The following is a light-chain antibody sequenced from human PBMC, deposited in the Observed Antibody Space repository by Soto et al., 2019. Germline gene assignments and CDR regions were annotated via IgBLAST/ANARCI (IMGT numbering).Light chain of an antibody. V-gene: IGKV1-6*01. J-gene: IGKJ4*01. CDR3: LQDHGFPLT. CDR2: AAA. CDR1: QDIREA. Sequence: AIQMTQSPSSLSASVGDRVTITCRATQDIREALGWYQQKPGKAPKLLIYAAASLQSEVPSRFSGSGSGTDFTLTISSLQPEDFATYFCLQDHGFPLTFGGGTNVEIK.